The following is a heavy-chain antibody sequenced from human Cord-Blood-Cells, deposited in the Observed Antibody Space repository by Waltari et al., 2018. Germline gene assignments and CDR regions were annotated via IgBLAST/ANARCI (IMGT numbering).Heavy chain of an antibody. CDR1: GGSISSSSYY. Sequence: QLQLQESGPGLVKPSETLSLTCTVSGGSISSSSYYWGWIRQRPGKGLEWIGSIYYSGDTYYTPSLKRRVTISVDTSKSQFSRKLSSVTAADTAVYYCARQEDAFDIWGQGTMVTVSS. J-gene: IGHJ3*02. CDR2: IYYSGDT. CDR3: ARQEDAFDI. V-gene: IGHV4-39*01.